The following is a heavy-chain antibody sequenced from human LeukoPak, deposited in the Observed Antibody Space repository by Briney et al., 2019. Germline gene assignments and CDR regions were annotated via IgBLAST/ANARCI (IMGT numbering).Heavy chain of an antibody. CDR2: ISYDGSNK. Sequence: PGGSLRLSCAASGFTFSSYAMHWVRQAPGKGLEWVAVISYDGSNKYYADSVKGRFTISRDNSKNTLYLQMNSLRAEDTAVYYCARDGVTTALFDFDYWGQGTLVTVSS. V-gene: IGHV3-30-3*01. D-gene: IGHD4-11*01. CDR1: GFTFSSYA. J-gene: IGHJ4*02. CDR3: ARDGVTTALFDFDY.